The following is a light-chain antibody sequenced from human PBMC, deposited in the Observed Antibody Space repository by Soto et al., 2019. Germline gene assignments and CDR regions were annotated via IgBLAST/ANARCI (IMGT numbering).Light chain of an antibody. CDR3: LQDYKYPWT. CDR1: QGIRND. J-gene: IGKJ1*01. V-gene: IGKV1-6*01. CDR2: AAS. Sequence: AIQMTQSPSSLSASVGDRVTITCRASQGIRNDLGWYQQEPGKAPKLLIYAASSLESGVPSRFSGSGSGTDFTLTISSLQPEDFATYYCLQDYKYPWTFGQGTKVEIK.